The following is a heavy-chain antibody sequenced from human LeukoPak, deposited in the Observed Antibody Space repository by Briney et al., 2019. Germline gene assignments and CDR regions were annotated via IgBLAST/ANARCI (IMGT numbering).Heavy chain of an antibody. CDR2: ISSSSSYI. CDR1: GFTFSSYS. V-gene: IGHV3-21*01. J-gene: IGHJ4*02. D-gene: IGHD3-9*01. CDR3: VAYYDILTGYKY. Sequence: TTGGSLRLSCAASGFTFSSYSMNWVRQAPGKGLEWVSSISSSSSYIYYADSVKGRFTISRDNAKNSLYLQMNSLRAEDTAVYYCVAYYDILTGYKYWGQGTLVTVSS.